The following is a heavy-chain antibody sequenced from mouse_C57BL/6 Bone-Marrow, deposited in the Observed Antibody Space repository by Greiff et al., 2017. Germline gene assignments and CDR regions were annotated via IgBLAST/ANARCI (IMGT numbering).Heavy chain of an antibody. CDR2: IHPNSGST. Sequence: QVQLQQSGAELVKPGASVKLSCKASGYTFTSYWMHWVKQRPGQGLEWIGMIHPNSGSTNYNEKFKSKATLTVDKSSSTAYMQISSLTSEDAAVYYCARFLVAYWGQGTLVTVSA. J-gene: IGHJ3*01. V-gene: IGHV1-64*01. CDR3: ARFLVAY. CDR1: GYTFTSYW.